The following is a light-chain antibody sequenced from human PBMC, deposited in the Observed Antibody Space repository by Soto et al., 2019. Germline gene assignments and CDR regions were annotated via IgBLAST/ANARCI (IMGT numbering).Light chain of an antibody. V-gene: IGKV1-39*01. Sequence: IQLTQSPSSLSASVGDRVTVTCRASQSINIYLNWYQQKPGKAPTLLIYAASSLQSGVPSRFSGGGSRTDFTLIISSLQPEDFATYYCQQSYRSPYTFGQGTKLEI. CDR2: AAS. CDR1: QSINIY. CDR3: QQSYRSPYT. J-gene: IGKJ2*01.